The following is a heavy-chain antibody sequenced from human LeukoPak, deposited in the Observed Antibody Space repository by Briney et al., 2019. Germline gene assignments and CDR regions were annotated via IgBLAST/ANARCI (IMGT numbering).Heavy chain of an antibody. Sequence: PGRSLRLSCAASGFTFSSYGMHWVRQAPGKGLEWVAVIWYDGSNKYYADSVKGRFTISRDNSKNTLYLQMNSLRAEDTALYYCARDGAARRNFDYWGQGTLVTVSS. CDR1: GFTFSSYG. CDR2: IWYDGSNK. J-gene: IGHJ4*02. CDR3: ARDGAARRNFDY. D-gene: IGHD6-6*01. V-gene: IGHV3-33*01.